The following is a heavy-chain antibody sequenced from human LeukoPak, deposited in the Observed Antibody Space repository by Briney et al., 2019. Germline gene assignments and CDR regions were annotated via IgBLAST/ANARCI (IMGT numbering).Heavy chain of an antibody. D-gene: IGHD6-13*01. CDR2: INGDGSST. CDR1: GFTSSSYW. CDR3: AGSTRGSFAIN. Sequence: GGSLRLSCAASGFTSSSYWMHWVRQPPGKGLVWVSRINGDGSSTAYADSVRGRFTISRDNAKNTLYLQMNSLTTEDTAVYYCAGSTRGSFAINWGQGTLVTVSS. V-gene: IGHV3-74*03. J-gene: IGHJ4*02.